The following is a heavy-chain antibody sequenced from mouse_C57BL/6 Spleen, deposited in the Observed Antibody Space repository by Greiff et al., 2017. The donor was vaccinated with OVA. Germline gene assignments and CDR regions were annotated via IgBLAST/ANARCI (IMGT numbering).Heavy chain of an antibody. V-gene: IGHV5-9*01. CDR1: GFTFSSYT. J-gene: IGHJ2*01. CDR2: ISGGGGNT. D-gene: IGHD1-1*01. Sequence: LQQSGGGLVKPGGSLKLSCAASGFTFSSYTMSWVRQTPEKRLEWVATISGGGGNTYYPDSVKGRFTISRDNAKNTLYLQMSSLRSEDTALYYCARQGIYYYGSSHFDYWGQGTTLTVSS. CDR3: ARQGIYYYGSSHFDY.